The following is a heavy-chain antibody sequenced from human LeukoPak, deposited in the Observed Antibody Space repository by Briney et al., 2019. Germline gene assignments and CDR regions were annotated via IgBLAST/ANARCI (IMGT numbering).Heavy chain of an antibody. D-gene: IGHD5-24*01. V-gene: IGHV4-39*01. J-gene: IGHJ4*02. CDR3: GRHVSTNTGYFDS. CDR1: GGSFNSHSYY. CDR2: VNYDATS. Sequence: SETLYLTCTVYGGSFNSHSYYWVWIRQPPGKELKWIVSVNYDATSYSNPSLKSRVGVFVDTSSDQLSLDLDFVTAADTALYSCGRHVSTNTGYFDSCGQGTLVSVSS.